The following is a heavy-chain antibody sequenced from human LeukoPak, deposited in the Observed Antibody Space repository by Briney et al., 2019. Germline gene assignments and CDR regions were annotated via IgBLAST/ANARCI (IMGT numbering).Heavy chain of an antibody. V-gene: IGHV3-48*04. CDR2: ISSSSSTI. CDR3: AREGGTYYDFWSGYYMGDYYYMDV. CDR1: GFTFSSYS. D-gene: IGHD3-3*01. Sequence: GGSLRLSCAASGFTFSSYSMNWVRQAPGKGLEWVSYISSSSSTIYYADSVKGRFTISRDNAKNSLYLQMNSLSAEDTAVYYCAREGGTYYDFWSGYYMGDYYYMDVWGKGTTVTVSS. J-gene: IGHJ6*03.